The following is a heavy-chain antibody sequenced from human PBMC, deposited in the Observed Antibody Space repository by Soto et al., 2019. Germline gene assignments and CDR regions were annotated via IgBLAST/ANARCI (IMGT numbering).Heavy chain of an antibody. Sequence: ASVKVSCKASGYTFTSYGISWVRQAPGQGLEWMGWISAYKGNTNYAQKLQGRVTMTTDTSTSPAYMELSSLRFEDTAVYYCARSIVVVTALDYWGQGTLVTVSS. CDR3: ARSIVVVTALDY. V-gene: IGHV1-18*01. CDR2: ISAYKGNT. CDR1: GYTFTSYG. D-gene: IGHD2-21*02. J-gene: IGHJ4*02.